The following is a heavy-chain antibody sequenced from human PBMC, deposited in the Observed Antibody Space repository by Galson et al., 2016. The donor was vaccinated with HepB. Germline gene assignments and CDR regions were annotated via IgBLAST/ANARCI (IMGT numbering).Heavy chain of an antibody. Sequence: QSGAEVKKPGESLKISCKGSGHSFINYWIGWVRQMPGKGLEWLGIIYPGDSDTRYSPSFEGQVSTSADKSTNTAYLQWSSLEASDTAMYYCARLRPTGHFDYWGQGTLVTVSS. CDR1: GHSFINYW. V-gene: IGHV5-51*01. J-gene: IGHJ4*02. D-gene: IGHD3-10*01. CDR2: IYPGDSDT. CDR3: ARLRPTGHFDY.